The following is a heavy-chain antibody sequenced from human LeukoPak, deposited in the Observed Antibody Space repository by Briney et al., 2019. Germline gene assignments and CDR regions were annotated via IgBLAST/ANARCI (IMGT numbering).Heavy chain of an antibody. D-gene: IGHD3-10*01. V-gene: IGHV5-10-1*01. J-gene: IGHJ4*02. CDR1: GYSFTSYW. Sequence: GESLKISCKGSGYSFTSYWISWVRQMPGKGLEWMGRIDPSDSYTNYSPSFQGHVTISADKSISTAYLQWSSLKASDTAMYYCARGVMIRGVRYYFDYWGQGTLVTVSS. CDR2: IDPSDSYT. CDR3: ARGVMIRGVRYYFDY.